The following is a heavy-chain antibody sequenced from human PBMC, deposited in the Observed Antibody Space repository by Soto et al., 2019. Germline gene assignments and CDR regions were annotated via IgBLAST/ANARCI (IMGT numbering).Heavy chain of an antibody. V-gene: IGHV4-34*01. CDR2: INHSGSA. CDR3: ARGLISGSHYSGGWYYFDS. J-gene: IGHJ4*02. D-gene: IGHD1-26*01. Sequence: TWICASTGKGLEWIGQINHSGSANYNPSLKSRVTISVHTSSSQFSLELSSVTAADTAVYYCARGLISGSHYSGGWYYFDSWGQGTQVT.